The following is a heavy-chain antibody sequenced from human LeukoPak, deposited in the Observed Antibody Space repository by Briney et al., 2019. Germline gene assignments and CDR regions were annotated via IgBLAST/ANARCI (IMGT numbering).Heavy chain of an antibody. D-gene: IGHD5-18*01. Sequence: SETLSLTCTVSGGSISSGSYYWSWIRQPAGKGLEWIGHIYTSGSTNYNPSLKSRVTISVDTSKNQFSLKLSSVTAADTAVYYCARGSGKDTAMEWGQGTLVTVSS. CDR1: GGSISSGSYY. V-gene: IGHV4-61*09. J-gene: IGHJ4*02. CDR3: ARGSGKDTAME. CDR2: IYTSGST.